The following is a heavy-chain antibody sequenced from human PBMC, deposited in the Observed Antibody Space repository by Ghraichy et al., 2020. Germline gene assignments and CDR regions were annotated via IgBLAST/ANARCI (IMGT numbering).Heavy chain of an antibody. CDR3: ARDHRGKENWNDEVHYYGMDV. D-gene: IGHD1-1*01. CDR2: IYTSGST. CDR1: GGSISSYY. V-gene: IGHV4-4*07. Sequence: SETLSLTCTVSGGSISSYYWSWIRQPAGKGLEWIGRIYTSGSTNYNPSLKSRVTMSVDTSKNQFSLKLSSVTAADTAVYYCARDHRGKENWNDEVHYYGMDVWGQGTTVTVSS. J-gene: IGHJ6*02.